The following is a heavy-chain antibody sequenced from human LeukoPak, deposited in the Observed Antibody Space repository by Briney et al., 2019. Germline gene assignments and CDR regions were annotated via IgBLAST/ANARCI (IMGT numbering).Heavy chain of an antibody. Sequence: GGSLRLSCAASGFTFNSYSMHWVRQAPGKGLEWGTAISDDETYKFYADSVKGRFTISRDNAKTTLYLQVNSLRAEDTAVYFCARNDYARFDYWGRGTLVTVSS. CDR3: ARNDYARFDY. J-gene: IGHJ4*02. V-gene: IGHV3-30-3*01. D-gene: IGHD4/OR15-4a*01. CDR2: ISDDETYK. CDR1: GFTFNSYS.